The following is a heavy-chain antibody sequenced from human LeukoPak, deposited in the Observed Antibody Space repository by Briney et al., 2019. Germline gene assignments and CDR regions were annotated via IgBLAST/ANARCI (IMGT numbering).Heavy chain of an antibody. Sequence: GASVKVSCKASGYRFTDYYVHWVRQAPGRGLEWMAWINPNDATTNYAQKFQGRVTMITDTSISTAYMELSNLRSDDTAVYYCARTSVYYNYYFDYWGQGTPVTVSS. CDR3: ARTSVYYNYYFDY. CDR1: GYRFTDYY. CDR2: INPNDATT. J-gene: IGHJ4*02. V-gene: IGHV1-2*02. D-gene: IGHD1-20*01.